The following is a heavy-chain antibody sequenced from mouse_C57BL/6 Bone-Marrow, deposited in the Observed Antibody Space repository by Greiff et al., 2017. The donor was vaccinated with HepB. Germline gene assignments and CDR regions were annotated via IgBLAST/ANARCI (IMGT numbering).Heavy chain of an antibody. CDR2: ISNLAYSI. Sequence: EVMLVESGGGLVQPGGSLKLSCAASGFTFSDYGMAWVRQAPRKGPEWVAFISNLAYSIYYADTVTGRFTISRENAKNTLYLEMSSLRSEDTAMYYCARHSSYYYGSSYEYYAMDYWGQGTSVTVSS. V-gene: IGHV5-15*01. J-gene: IGHJ4*01. CDR1: GFTFSDYG. CDR3: ARHSSYYYGSSYEYYAMDY. D-gene: IGHD1-1*01.